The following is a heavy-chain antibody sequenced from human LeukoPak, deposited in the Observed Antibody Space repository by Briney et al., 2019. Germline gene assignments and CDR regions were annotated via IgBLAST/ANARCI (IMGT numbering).Heavy chain of an antibody. CDR3: ATGEQWPNGHSDY. J-gene: IGHJ4*02. V-gene: IGHV3-23*01. CDR1: GFTLSSNA. D-gene: IGHD6-19*01. Sequence: GGSLRLSCAASGFTLSSNAMTWVRQAPGKGLEWVSAISGSGGSTYYAASVKGRFTFSRDNSKNTLYLQMNSLRAEDTAVYYCATGEQWPNGHSDYWGQGTLVTVSS. CDR2: ISGSGGST.